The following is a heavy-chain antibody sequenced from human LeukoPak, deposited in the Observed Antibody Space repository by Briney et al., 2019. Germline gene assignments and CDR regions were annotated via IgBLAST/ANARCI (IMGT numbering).Heavy chain of an antibody. J-gene: IGHJ6*02. Sequence: PGGSLRLSCAASGFTVSSHYMSWVRQAPGKGLEWVSVIYSGGSTYYADSVKGRFTISRDNSKNTLYLQMNSLRAEDTAVYYCASLNDSSGYYYYYYYGMDVWGQGTTVTVSS. CDR3: ASLNDSSGYYYYYYYGMDV. V-gene: IGHV3-66*01. CDR1: GFTVSSHY. D-gene: IGHD3-22*01. CDR2: IYSGGST.